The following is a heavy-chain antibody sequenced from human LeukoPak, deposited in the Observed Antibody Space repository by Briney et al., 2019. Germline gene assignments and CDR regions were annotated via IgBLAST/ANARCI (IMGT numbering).Heavy chain of an antibody. J-gene: IGHJ6*03. CDR1: GYTFTGYY. Sequence: ASVKVSCKASGYTFTGYYMHWVRQAPGQGLEWMVWINPNSGGTNYAQKFQGRVTMTRDTSISTAYMELSRLRSDDTAVYYCAREDAPSSSTSCYYYMDVWGKGTTATVSS. CDR3: AREDAPSSSTSCYYYMDV. D-gene: IGHD2-2*01. CDR2: INPNSGGT. V-gene: IGHV1-2*02.